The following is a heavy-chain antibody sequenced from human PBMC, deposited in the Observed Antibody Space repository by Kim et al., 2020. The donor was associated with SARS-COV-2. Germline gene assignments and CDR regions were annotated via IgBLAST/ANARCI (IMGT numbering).Heavy chain of an antibody. CDR1: GFTFSVYA. CDR2: IRIKANTYAT. Sequence: GGSLRLSCAASGFTFSVYAIHGVRQASGKGLECFGRIRIKANTYATAYASTVKGRFSISRDDAQNTAKRQMNSLKTEDSAADYCTIVHGTTLACWVAFD. V-gene: IGHV3-73*01. J-gene: IGHJ3*02. CDR3: TIVHGTTLACWVAFD. D-gene: IGHD1-1*01.